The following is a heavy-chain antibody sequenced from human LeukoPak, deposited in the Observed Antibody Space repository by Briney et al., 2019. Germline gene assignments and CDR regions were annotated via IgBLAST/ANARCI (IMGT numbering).Heavy chain of an antibody. D-gene: IGHD5-18*01. Sequence: PGGSLRLSCAASGFTFSSYSMNWVRQAPGKGLEWVSSISSSSSYIYYADSVKGRFTISRDNAKNSLYLQMNSLRAEDTAVYYCARDKLFPGGYSYGFDYWGQGTLVTVSS. CDR3: ARDKLFPGGYSYGFDY. J-gene: IGHJ4*02. CDR2: ISSSSSYI. CDR1: GFTFSSYS. V-gene: IGHV3-21*01.